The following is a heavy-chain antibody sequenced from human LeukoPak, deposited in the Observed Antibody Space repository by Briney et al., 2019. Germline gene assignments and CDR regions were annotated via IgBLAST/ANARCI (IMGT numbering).Heavy chain of an antibody. CDR1: GFTFSSYA. D-gene: IGHD5-18*01. V-gene: IGHV3-30*04. CDR2: ISYDGSNK. J-gene: IGHJ4*02. Sequence: PGRSLRLSCAASGFTFSSYAMHWVRQAPGKGLEWVAVISYDGSNKYYADSVKGRFTISRDNSKNTPYLQMNSLRAEDTAVYYCARGSGVDTAMVTVSYFDYWGQGTLVTVSS. CDR3: ARGSGVDTAMVTVSYFDY.